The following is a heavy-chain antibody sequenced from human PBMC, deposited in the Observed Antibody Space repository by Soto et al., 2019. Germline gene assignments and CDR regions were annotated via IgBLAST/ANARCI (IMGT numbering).Heavy chain of an antibody. V-gene: IGHV4-4*02. D-gene: IGHD3-22*01. CDR1: GGSISSSNW. J-gene: IGHJ5*02. CDR2: IYHSGST. Sequence: QVQLQESGPGLVKPSGTLSLTCAVSGGSISSSNWWSWVRQPPGKGLEWIGEIYHSGSTNYNPSLKRRVTISVDKSKNQFSRKLSSVPAADTAVYYCARVVSYYDSSGYYYWFDPWGQGTLVTVSS. CDR3: ARVVSYYDSSGYYYWFDP.